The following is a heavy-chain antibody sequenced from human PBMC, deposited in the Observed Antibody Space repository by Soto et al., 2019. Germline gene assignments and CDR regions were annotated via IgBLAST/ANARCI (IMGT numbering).Heavy chain of an antibody. J-gene: IGHJ4*02. CDR1: GVSFGGFW. V-gene: IGHV3-13*01. CDR2: IGTAGDT. D-gene: IGHD3-10*01. Sequence: PGGSLRLSCAASGVSFGGFWMHWVRQATGKGLEWVSAIGTAGDTYYPGSVKGRFTISRENAKNSLYLQMNSLRAGDTAVYYCARARGSGSPPRDWGQGTLVTVSS. CDR3: ARARGSGSPPRD.